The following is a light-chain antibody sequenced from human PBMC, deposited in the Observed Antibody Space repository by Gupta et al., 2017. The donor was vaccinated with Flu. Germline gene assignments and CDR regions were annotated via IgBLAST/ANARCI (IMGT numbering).Light chain of an antibody. J-gene: IGKJ1*01. Sequence: EIVLTQSPGTLSLSPGERATLSCRSSQSVSSSYFAWYQQKAGQAISLLIYGASSRDTGVPERFRGSGCGKDFTLTISRREPEDFAVYYLQQDCSSPRWTFGQGTKVEIK. V-gene: IGKV3-20*01. CDR1: QSVSSSY. CDR3: QQDCSSPRWT. CDR2: GAS.